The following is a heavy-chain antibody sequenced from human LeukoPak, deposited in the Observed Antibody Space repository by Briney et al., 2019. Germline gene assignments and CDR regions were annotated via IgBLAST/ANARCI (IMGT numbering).Heavy chain of an antibody. V-gene: IGHV1-2*02. Sequence: ASVKVSCKASGYTFTGYYMHWVRQAPGQGLEWIGWINPNSGGTNYAQKFQGRVTMTRDTSISTAYMELSRLRSDDTAVYYCARDLTCSGGSCYEGGYWGQGTLVTVSS. D-gene: IGHD2-15*01. CDR2: INPNSGGT. J-gene: IGHJ4*02. CDR3: ARDLTCSGGSCYEGGY. CDR1: GYTFTGYY.